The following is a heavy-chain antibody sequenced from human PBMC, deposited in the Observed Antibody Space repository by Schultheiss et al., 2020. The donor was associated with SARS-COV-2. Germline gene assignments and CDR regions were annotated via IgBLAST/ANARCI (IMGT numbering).Heavy chain of an antibody. J-gene: IGHJ4*02. V-gene: IGHV3-30*04. D-gene: IGHD4-23*01. Sequence: GGSLRLSCAASGFTFSSYAMSWVRQAPGKGLEWVAVISSDGKKKYFADSVKGRITISRDNLKNTVYLQMNSLRGDDTALYYCAKGGTVVGNDLDYWGQGTLVTVSS. CDR3: AKGGTVVGNDLDY. CDR1: GFTFSSYA. CDR2: ISSDGKKK.